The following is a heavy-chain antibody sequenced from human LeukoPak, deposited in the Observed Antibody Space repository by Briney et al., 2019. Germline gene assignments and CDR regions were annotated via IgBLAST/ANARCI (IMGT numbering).Heavy chain of an antibody. Sequence: GASVKVSCKASGYTFSTSTISWVRQAAGQGLEWMGWINPKNGKTSYAQKFQDRVTMTENTSTSTAYMELSSLRSEDTAVYYCARSGYYYDSSGYYGHFDIWGQGTMVTVSS. CDR3: ARSGYYYDSSGYYGHFDI. CDR2: INPKNGKT. V-gene: IGHV1-8*01. D-gene: IGHD3-22*01. CDR1: GYTFSTST. J-gene: IGHJ3*02.